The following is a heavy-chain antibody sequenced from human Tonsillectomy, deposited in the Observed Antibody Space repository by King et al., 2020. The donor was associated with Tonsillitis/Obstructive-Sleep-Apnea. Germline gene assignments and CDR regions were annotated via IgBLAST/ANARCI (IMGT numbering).Heavy chain of an antibody. Sequence: VQLQQWGAGLLKPSETLSLTCAVYGESFSGYYWSWIRQRPGKGLEWIGEINHSGSTNYNPSLKSRVTISVDTSKNQFSLKLSSVTAADTAVYYCARGIVLMVYATFDYWGQGTLVTVSS. CDR1: GESFSGYY. CDR3: ARGIVLMVYATFDY. CDR2: INHSGST. J-gene: IGHJ4*02. V-gene: IGHV4-34*01. D-gene: IGHD2-8*01.